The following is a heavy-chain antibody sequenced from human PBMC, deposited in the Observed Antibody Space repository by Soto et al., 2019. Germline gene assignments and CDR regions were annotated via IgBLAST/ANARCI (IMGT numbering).Heavy chain of an antibody. J-gene: IGHJ4*02. V-gene: IGHV4-31*03. CDR1: GGSISSDDYY. CDR3: ARETTRRASHPVTSLYYFDS. CDR2: IFHSGST. D-gene: IGHD4-17*01. Sequence: SETLSLTCTVSGGSISSDDYYWTWIRQHPGKGLEWIGYIFHSGSTYYNPSLKSRVTISVDTSKNQFSLELTSVTAADTAMYYCARETTRRASHPVTSLYYFDSWGQRTLVTVAS.